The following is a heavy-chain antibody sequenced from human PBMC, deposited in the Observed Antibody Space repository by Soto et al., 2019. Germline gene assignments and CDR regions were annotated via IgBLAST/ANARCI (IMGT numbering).Heavy chain of an antibody. CDR1: GFTFSSYA. V-gene: IGHV3-23*01. J-gene: IGHJ4*01. Sequence: EVQLLDSGGGLVQPGGCLRLSCAASGFTFSSYALSWVRQAPGKGLEWVSGISGSGDSTNYADSVKGRFTISRDNTENTVELQIISLAAVDPDVYYCVKRFCTSPACGFLDFNY. D-gene: IGHD2-8*01. CDR2: ISGSGDST. CDR3: VKRFCTSPACGFLDFNY.